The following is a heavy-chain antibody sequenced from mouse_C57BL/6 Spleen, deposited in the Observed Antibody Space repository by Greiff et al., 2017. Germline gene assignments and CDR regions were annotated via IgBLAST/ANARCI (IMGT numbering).Heavy chain of an antibody. CDR1: GFTFSSYA. CDR3: TRDSNYPYFDY. Sequence: EVMLVESGEGLVKPGGSLKLSCAASGFTFSSYAMSWVRQTPEKRLEWVAYISSGGDYIYYADTVKGRFTISRDNARNTLYLQMSSLKSEDTAMYYCTRDSNYPYFDYWGQGTTLTVSA. J-gene: IGHJ2*01. D-gene: IGHD2-5*01. CDR2: ISSGGDYI. V-gene: IGHV5-9-1*02.